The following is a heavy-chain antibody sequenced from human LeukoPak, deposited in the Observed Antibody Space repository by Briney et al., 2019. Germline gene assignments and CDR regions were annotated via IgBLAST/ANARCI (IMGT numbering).Heavy chain of an antibody. Sequence: GGSLRLSRAASGFTFSDYYMSWIRQAPGKGLEWVSYISSSGSTIYYADSVKGRFTISRDNAKNSLYLQMNSLRAEDTAVYYCARDLSYYGSGSYPDYWGQGTLVTVSS. CDR1: GFTFSDYY. J-gene: IGHJ4*02. V-gene: IGHV3-11*04. CDR2: ISSSGSTI. CDR3: ARDLSYYGSGSYPDY. D-gene: IGHD3-10*01.